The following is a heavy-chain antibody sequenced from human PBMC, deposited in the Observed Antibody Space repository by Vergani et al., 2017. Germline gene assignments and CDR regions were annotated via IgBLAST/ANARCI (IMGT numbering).Heavy chain of an antibody. J-gene: IGHJ5*02. CDR3: ARDRDLYCRSTTSCHNWFDH. D-gene: IGHD2/OR15-2a*01. CDR2: VYYTGST. Sequence: QVQLQESGPGLVKPSETLSLTCTVSGDAIKDFYWSWFRQPPGKGLEWIGYVYYTGSTTYNPSLKSRVTISVDTSNNQFSLRMTSLTAADTAIYYCARDRDLYCRSTTSCHNWFDHWGQGTLVTV. CDR1: GDAIKDFY. V-gene: IGHV4-59*01.